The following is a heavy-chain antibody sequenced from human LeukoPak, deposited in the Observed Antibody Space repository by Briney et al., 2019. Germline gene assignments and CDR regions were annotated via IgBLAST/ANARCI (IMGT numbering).Heavy chain of an antibody. Sequence: GESLKISCKGSGYSFTNYWIGWVRQMPGKGLEWMGIIYPGDSDTRYSPSFQGQVTISADKSISTAYLQWSSLKASDTAMYYCASMYCSGGSCSTLDAFDIWGQGTMVTVSS. CDR3: ASMYCSGGSCSTLDAFDI. J-gene: IGHJ3*02. CDR1: GYSFTNYW. CDR2: IYPGDSDT. V-gene: IGHV5-51*01. D-gene: IGHD2-15*01.